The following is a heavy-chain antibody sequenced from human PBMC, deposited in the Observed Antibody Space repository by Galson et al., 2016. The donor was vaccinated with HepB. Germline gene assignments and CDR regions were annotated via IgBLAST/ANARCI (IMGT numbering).Heavy chain of an antibody. V-gene: IGHV1-3*01. J-gene: IGHJ4*02. CDR3: ARDHGPALAATFDY. CDR2: INAGNGNT. CDR1: GYSFPGYV. D-gene: IGHD2-15*01. Sequence: SVKVSCKASGYSFPGYVMHWVRQAPGQGLEWMGWINAGNGNTKYSQNFQGRVTFTRDTSASTAYMELSSLRSEDTALYYCARDHGPALAATFDYWGQGNLVTVSS.